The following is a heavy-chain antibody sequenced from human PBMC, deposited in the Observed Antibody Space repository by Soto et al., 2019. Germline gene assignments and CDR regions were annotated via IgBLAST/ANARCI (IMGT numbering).Heavy chain of an antibody. V-gene: IGHV1-2*04. CDR3: ARESGGATATLDYYYFYMDV. J-gene: IGHJ6*03. Sequence: QVQLVQSGAEVRKPGASVTVSCRSSGDSFNDYYIHWVRQAPGQGFEWMGWINPNGGVTKYAQKFQGWVSMTRDKSIRTVYMQLSRLRSDDTAVYYCARESGGATATLDYYYFYMDVWGTGTTVNVSS. CDR1: GDSFNDYY. D-gene: IGHD5-12*01. CDR2: INPNGGVT.